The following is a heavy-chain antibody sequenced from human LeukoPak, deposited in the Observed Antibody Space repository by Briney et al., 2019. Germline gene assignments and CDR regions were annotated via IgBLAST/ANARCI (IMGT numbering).Heavy chain of an antibody. CDR1: EDSVTTNIAA. J-gene: IGHJ5*02. CDR2: TYYRSTWYN. Sequence: SQTLSLTCAISEDSVTTNIAAWNWLTQSPSRGLEWLGSTYYRSTWYNDYAVSVKSRRTINPDTSKNQFSLPLNSVAPEDPAVYHCARDTYYYDSSGPAVRRWFDRWGKGTLVTVSS. D-gene: IGHD3-22*01. V-gene: IGHV6-1*01. CDR3: ARDTYYYDSSGPAVRRWFDR.